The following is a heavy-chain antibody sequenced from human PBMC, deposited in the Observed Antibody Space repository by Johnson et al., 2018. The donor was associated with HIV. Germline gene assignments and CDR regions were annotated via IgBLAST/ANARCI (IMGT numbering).Heavy chain of an antibody. V-gene: IGHV3-30*04. J-gene: IGHJ3*02. Sequence: QVQLVESGGGLVQPGGSLRLSCAASGFTFSSYAMHWVRQAPGKGLEWVAVISYDGSNKYYADSVQGRFTISRDNSKNTLYLQMNSLRAEDTALYYCAAYYDSSGYPRFGDAFDIWGQGTMVTVS. D-gene: IGHD3-22*01. CDR3: AAYYDSSGYPRFGDAFDI. CDR2: ISYDGSNK. CDR1: GFTFSSYA.